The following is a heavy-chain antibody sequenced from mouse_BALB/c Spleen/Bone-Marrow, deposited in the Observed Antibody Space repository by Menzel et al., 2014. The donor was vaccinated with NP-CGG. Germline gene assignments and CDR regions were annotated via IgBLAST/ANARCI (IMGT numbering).Heavy chain of an antibody. Sequence: EVKLVESGGGLVQPGGSLKLSCTASGFDFSRYWMSWVRQAPGKGLQWIGEINPESSTINYTPSLKDKFIISRDNAKNTLYLQMSNVRSEHTSLYFCTRLTYYGLSDYFGQSSTLTVSS. CDR1: GFDFSRYW. CDR2: INPESSTI. V-gene: IGHV4-1*02. CDR3: TRLTYYGLSDY. D-gene: IGHD1-2*01. J-gene: IGHJ2*01.